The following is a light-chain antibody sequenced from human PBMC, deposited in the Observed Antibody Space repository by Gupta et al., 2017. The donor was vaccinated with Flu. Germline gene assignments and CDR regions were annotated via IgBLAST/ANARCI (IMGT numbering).Light chain of an antibody. Sequence: QSALTQPASVSGSPRPSITISCTGTSSDVGGYNYVSWYQHHPGKAPKLMIYEVTKRPAGVSNRFSGSKSGNTASLTISGLQAEDEADYYCSSYSSATTYVFATGTKVTVL. CDR3: SSYSSATTYV. CDR2: EVT. V-gene: IGLV2-14*01. CDR1: SSDVGGYNY. J-gene: IGLJ1*01.